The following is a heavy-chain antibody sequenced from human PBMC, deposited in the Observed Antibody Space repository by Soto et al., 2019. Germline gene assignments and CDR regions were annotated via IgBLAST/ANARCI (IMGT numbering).Heavy chain of an antibody. Sequence: ASVKVSCKASGYTFTSYGISWVRQAPGQGLEWMGWISAYNGNTNYAQKLQGRVTMTTDTSTSTAYMELRSLRSDDTAVYYCAREDCSGGSCYSYYYYGMDVWGQGTTVTV. CDR1: GYTFTSYG. V-gene: IGHV1-18*01. CDR3: AREDCSGGSCYSYYYYGMDV. J-gene: IGHJ6*02. D-gene: IGHD2-15*01. CDR2: ISAYNGNT.